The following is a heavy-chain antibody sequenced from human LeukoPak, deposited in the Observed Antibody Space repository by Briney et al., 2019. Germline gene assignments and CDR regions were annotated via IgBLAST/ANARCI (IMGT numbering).Heavy chain of an antibody. CDR3: AKMKGHPLQKYYMDV. V-gene: IGHV3-23*01. J-gene: IGHJ6*01. D-gene: IGHD2/OR15-2a*01. CDR1: GFTFSGFA. CDR2: ISGSGDNT. Sequence: GGSLRLSCAASGFTFSGFAMSWVRRTPGKGLGWVSGISGSGDNTLYAASVKGRFTISRDNSKNTLYLEMNSLRAEDTAIYYCAKMKGHPLQKYYMDVWGQGTTVTVSS.